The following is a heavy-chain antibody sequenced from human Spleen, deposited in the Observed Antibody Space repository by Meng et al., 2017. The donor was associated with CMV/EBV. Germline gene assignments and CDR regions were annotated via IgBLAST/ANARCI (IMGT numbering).Heavy chain of an antibody. J-gene: IGHJ4*02. Sequence: GGSLRLSCVASGFPFSTYAMHWVRQAPGKGLEWVAVISYDGSNKYYADSVKGRFTISRDNSKNTLYLQMNSLRAEDTAVYYCARDLWDGSGSFPSHYWGQGTLVTVSS. CDR1: GFPFSTYA. V-gene: IGHV3-30-3*01. CDR2: ISYDGSNK. D-gene: IGHD3-10*01. CDR3: ARDLWDGSGSFPSHY.